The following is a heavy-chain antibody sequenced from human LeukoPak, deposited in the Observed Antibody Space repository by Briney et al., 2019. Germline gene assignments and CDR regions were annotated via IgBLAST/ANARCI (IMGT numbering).Heavy chain of an antibody. CDR1: GGSVGSAGYY. Sequence: SETLSLTCTVSGGSVGSAGYYWSWIRQPPGGGLEWIGYIYYVRNTNYNPSLKSRVTMSLDPSKNQFSLKLNSVTAADTAVYYCARTQSQSGSYRYYFGYWGQGTLVTVSS. CDR3: ARTQSQSGSYRYYFGY. D-gene: IGHD1-26*01. V-gene: IGHV4-61*08. J-gene: IGHJ4*02. CDR2: IYYVRNT.